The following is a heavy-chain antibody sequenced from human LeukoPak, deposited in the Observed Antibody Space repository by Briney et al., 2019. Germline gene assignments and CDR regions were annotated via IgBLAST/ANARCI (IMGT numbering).Heavy chain of an antibody. Sequence: GGSLRLSCAASGFTFSSYGMHRVRQAPGKGLEWVAFIRYDGSNKYYADSVKGRFTISRDNSKNTLYLQMNSLRAEDTAVYYCATTNIVATYYFDYWGQGTLVTVSS. V-gene: IGHV3-30*02. CDR2: IRYDGSNK. J-gene: IGHJ4*02. CDR3: ATTNIVATYYFDY. D-gene: IGHD5-12*01. CDR1: GFTFSSYG.